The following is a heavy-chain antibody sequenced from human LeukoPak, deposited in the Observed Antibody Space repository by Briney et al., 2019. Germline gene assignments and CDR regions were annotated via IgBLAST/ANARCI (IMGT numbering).Heavy chain of an antibody. CDR2: IYYSGST. V-gene: IGHV4-59*08. J-gene: IGHJ4*02. D-gene: IGHD4-17*01. Sequence: SETLSLTCTVSGGSISSYYWSWIRQPPGKGLEWIGYIYYSGSTNYNPSLKSRVTISVDTSKNQFSLGLRSVTAADTAVYYCARLDSGDYFFDYWGQGTLVTVSS. CDR1: GGSISSYY. CDR3: ARLDSGDYFFDY.